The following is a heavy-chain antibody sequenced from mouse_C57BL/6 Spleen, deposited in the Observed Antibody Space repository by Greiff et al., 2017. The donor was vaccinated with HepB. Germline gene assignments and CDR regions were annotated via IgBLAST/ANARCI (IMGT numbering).Heavy chain of an antibody. D-gene: IGHD2-5*01. V-gene: IGHV5-4*01. CDR2: ISDGGSYT. J-gene: IGHJ2*01. Sequence: EVQRVESGGGLVKPGGSLKLSCAASGFTFSSYAMSWVRQTPEKRLEWVATISDGGSYTYYPDNVKGRFTISRDNAKNNLYLQMSHLKSEDTAMYYCARDPGVYSNYFDYWGQGTTLTVSS. CDR1: GFTFSSYA. CDR3: ARDPGVYSNYFDY.